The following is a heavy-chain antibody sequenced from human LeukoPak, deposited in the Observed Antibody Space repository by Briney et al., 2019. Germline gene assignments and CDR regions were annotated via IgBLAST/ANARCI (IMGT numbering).Heavy chain of an antibody. CDR1: GFTFSSYS. J-gene: IGHJ4*02. CDR2: ISSSSSYI. V-gene: IGHV3-21*01. CDR3: ARGRPHGNDY. D-gene: IGHD4-23*01. Sequence: GGSLRLSCAASGFTFSSYSMNWVRQAPGKGLGWVSSISSSSSYIYYADSVKGRFTISRDNAKNTLYLQMNSLRVEDTAVYYCARGRPHGNDYWGQGTLVTVSS.